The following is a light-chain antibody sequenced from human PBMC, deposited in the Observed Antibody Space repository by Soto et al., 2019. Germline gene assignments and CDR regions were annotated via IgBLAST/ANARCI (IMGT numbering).Light chain of an antibody. Sequence: DIVMTQSPATLSVSPGDRATLSCRASQSVYSNLDWYQHKPGQAPNLLIYAASTRATGIPARFSGSGSGTEFTLTISSLQSEDFAVYYCQQYYRWPLTFGGGTKVDIK. CDR2: AAS. CDR3: QQYYRWPLT. CDR1: QSVYSN. V-gene: IGKV3-15*01. J-gene: IGKJ4*01.